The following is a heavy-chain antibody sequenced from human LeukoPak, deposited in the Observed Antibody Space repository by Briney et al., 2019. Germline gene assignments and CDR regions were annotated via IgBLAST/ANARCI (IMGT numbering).Heavy chain of an antibody. CDR1: GFTFSSYA. CDR3: ARDPSSGYYYYFDY. J-gene: IGHJ4*02. D-gene: IGHD3-22*01. V-gene: IGHV3-30-3*01. CDR2: ISYDGSNK. Sequence: GGSLRLSCAASGFTFSSYAMHWVRQAPGKGLEWVAVISYDGSNKYYADSVKGRFTISRDSSKDTLYLQMNSLRAEDTAVYYCARDPSSGYYYYFDYWGQGTLVTVSS.